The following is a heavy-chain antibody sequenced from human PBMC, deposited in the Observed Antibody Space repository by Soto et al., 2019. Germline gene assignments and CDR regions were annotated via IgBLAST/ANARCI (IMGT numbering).Heavy chain of an antibody. J-gene: IGHJ5*02. CDR3: AKEEMVMYNWFDP. V-gene: IGHV3-74*01. CDR2: ISSDGSRT. CDR1: GFSLSDHW. Sequence: PGGSLRLSCAASGFSLSDHWMQWVRQAPGKGLVWVSRISSDGSRTDYADSAKGRFTISRDIAKNTLYVQMYSLRAEDTAVYYCAKEEMVMYNWFDPWGQGTLVTVSS. D-gene: IGHD3-22*01.